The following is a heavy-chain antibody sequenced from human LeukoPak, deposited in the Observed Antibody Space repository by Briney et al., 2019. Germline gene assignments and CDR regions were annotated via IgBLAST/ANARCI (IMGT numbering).Heavy chain of an antibody. CDR3: ARDRLGRDGYNRFDY. J-gene: IGHJ4*02. CDR2: IYHSGST. D-gene: IGHD5-24*01. CDR1: GGSISSGGYS. V-gene: IGHV4-30-2*01. Sequence: PSETLSLTCAVSGGSISSGGYSWSWIRQPPGKGLEWIGYIYHSGSTYYNPSLKSRVTISVDTSKNQFSLKLSSVTAADTAVYYCARDRLGRDGYNRFDYWGQGTLVTVSS.